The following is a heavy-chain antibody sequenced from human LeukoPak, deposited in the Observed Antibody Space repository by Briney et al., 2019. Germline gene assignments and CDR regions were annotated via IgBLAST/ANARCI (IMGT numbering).Heavy chain of an antibody. CDR2: INPSGGST. J-gene: IGHJ4*02. CDR3: ARSRITMVRGVRPGYYFDY. Sequence: GASVKVSCKASGYTFTSYYMHWVRQAPGQGLEWMGIINPSGGSTSYAQKFQGRVTMTRDTSTSTAYMELSSLRSEDTAVYYCARSRITMVRGVRPGYYFDYWGQGTLVTVSS. D-gene: IGHD3-10*01. CDR1: GYTFTSYY. V-gene: IGHV1-46*01.